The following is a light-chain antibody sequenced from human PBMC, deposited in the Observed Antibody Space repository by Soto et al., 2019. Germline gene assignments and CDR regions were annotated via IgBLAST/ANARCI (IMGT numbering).Light chain of an antibody. CDR1: QSISSW. Sequence: DIQMTQSPSTLSASVGDRVTITCRASQSISSWLAWYQQKPGKAPKVLIYKASSLGSGVPSRLGGSGSVTEFTLTISSLQPDDFATYYCQQYNTYPWTFGQGTQVEIK. CDR3: QQYNTYPWT. CDR2: KAS. V-gene: IGKV1-5*03. J-gene: IGKJ1*01.